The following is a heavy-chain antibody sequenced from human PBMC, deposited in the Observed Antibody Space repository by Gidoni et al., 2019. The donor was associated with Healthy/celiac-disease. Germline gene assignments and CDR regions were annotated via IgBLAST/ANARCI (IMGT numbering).Heavy chain of an antibody. CDR2: IIPIFGTA. D-gene: IGHD3-10*01. Sequence: QVQLVQSGAEVKKPGSSVKVSCKASGGTFSSYAISWVRPAPGQGLEWMGGIIPIFGTANYAQKFQGRVTITADESTSTAYMELSSLRSEDTAVYYCARDSTSSITMVRGVIIPPYYYYGMDVWGQGTTVTVSS. J-gene: IGHJ6*02. V-gene: IGHV1-69*01. CDR1: GGTFSSYA. CDR3: ARDSTSSITMVRGVIIPPYYYYGMDV.